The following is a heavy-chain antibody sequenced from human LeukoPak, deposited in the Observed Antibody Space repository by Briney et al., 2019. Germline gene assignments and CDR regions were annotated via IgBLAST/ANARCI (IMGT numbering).Heavy chain of an antibody. CDR1: GGSISSYY. V-gene: IGHV4-4*07. Sequence: PSETLSLTCTVSGGSISSYYWSWIRQPAGKGLEWIGRIYTSGSTNYNPSLKSRVTMSVDTSKNQFSLKLSSVTAADTAVYYCARDGRGDRWPQQPRFYYYMDVWGKGTTVTVSS. CDR2: IYTSGST. J-gene: IGHJ6*03. D-gene: IGHD1-26*01. CDR3: ARDGRGDRWPQQPRFYYYMDV.